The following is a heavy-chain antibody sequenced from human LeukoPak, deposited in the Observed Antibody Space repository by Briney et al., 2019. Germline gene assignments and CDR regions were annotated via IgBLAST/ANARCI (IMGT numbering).Heavy chain of an antibody. CDR3: ARVRGYSYGSDAFDI. J-gene: IGHJ3*02. CDR2: IYYSGST. V-gene: IGHV4-59*01. CDR1: GGSISSYY. D-gene: IGHD5-18*01. Sequence: SETLSLTCTVSGGSISSYYWSWIRQPPGKGLQWIGYIYYSGSTNYNPSLKSRVTISVDTSKNQFSLKLSSVTAADTAVFYCARVRGYSYGSDAFDIWGQGTMVTVSS.